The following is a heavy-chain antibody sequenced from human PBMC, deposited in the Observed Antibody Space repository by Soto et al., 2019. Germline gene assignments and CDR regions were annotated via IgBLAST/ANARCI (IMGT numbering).Heavy chain of an antibody. Sequence: GESLKISCKGSGYTFTSCWITWVRQMPGKGLEWMGRIDPSDSSTNYSPSFEGHVTLSADRSISTAYLQWSSLKASDTAMYYCASHSSGWPSGSIDVWGPGTTVTVSS. CDR2: IDPSDSST. CDR3: ASHSSGWPSGSIDV. J-gene: IGHJ6*02. V-gene: IGHV5-10-1*01. CDR1: GYTFTSCW. D-gene: IGHD6-19*01.